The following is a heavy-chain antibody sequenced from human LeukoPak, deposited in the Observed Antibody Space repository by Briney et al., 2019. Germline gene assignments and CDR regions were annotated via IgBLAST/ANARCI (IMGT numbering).Heavy chain of an antibody. Sequence: ASVKVSCKASGYTFSNYDINWVRQASGQGLEWMGYMNPNSGHTVYAQKFQGRVTMTRDTSISTAYMELISLRFDDTAVYYCARVPRESNSHWGQGTLVTVSS. CDR1: GYTFSNYD. CDR3: ARVPRESNSH. J-gene: IGHJ4*02. D-gene: IGHD1-1*01. V-gene: IGHV1-8*01. CDR2: MNPNSGHT.